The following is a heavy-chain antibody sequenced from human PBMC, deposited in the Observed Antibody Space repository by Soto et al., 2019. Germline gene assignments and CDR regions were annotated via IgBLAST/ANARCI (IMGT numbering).Heavy chain of an antibody. CDR3: ARADNELARLDQSKF. D-gene: IGHD1-7*01. Sequence: GGSLRLSCAASAFTFSDSAMTWVRQPTGKGREWLSSINGRGEETFYMDSVTRRFTISRDNAKNTLYLHMSSLRADDTAVYFCARADNELARLDQSKFWGMGTLVTV. CDR2: INGRGEET. CDR1: AFTFSDSA. J-gene: IGHJ4*02. V-gene: IGHV3-23*01.